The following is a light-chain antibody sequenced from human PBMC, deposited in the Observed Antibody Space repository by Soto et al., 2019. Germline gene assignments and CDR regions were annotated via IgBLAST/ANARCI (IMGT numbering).Light chain of an antibody. CDR3: LQYGRSDT. CDR2: GAS. J-gene: IGKJ1*01. V-gene: IGKV3-20*01. CDR1: QSVTDNY. Sequence: APLPLSKGERDTLYCMASQSVTDNYLAWYQQKPGQAPRLVISGASSRASGIPDRFSASGSGTDFTLTISRLEPEDFAVYNCLQYGRSDTFGQGTKVDI.